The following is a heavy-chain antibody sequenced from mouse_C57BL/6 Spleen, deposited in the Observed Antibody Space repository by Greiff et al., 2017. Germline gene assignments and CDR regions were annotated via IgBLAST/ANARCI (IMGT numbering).Heavy chain of an antibody. V-gene: IGHV1-53*01. J-gene: IGHJ4*01. CDR3: ARGGGLRLPSMDY. CDR2: INPSKCGT. D-gene: IGHD3-2*02. Sequence: QVQLQQPGTELVKPGASVKLSCKASGYTFTSYWMHWVKQRPGQGLEWIGNINPSKCGTNYNEKFKSKATLTVDKSSSTAYMQLSSLTSEDSAVYYCARGGGLRLPSMDYWGQGTSVTVSS. CDR1: GYTFTSYW.